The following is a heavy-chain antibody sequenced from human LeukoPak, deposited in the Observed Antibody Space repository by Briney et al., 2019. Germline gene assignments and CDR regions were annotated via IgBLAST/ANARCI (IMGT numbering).Heavy chain of an antibody. V-gene: IGHV3-23*01. CDR1: GFTVSSNS. J-gene: IGHJ4*02. D-gene: IGHD2-8*02. CDR2: TVGGRPDT. CDR3: TKAPLRSCSGAFCYPFDY. Sequence: GGSLRLSCTVSGFTVSSNSMSWVRQAPGKGLEWVAATVGGRPDTYHAESVKGRFTVSRDDSRDTLFLQMNRLSVDDTAIYYCTKAPLRSCSGAFCYPFDYWGQGTLVTVSS.